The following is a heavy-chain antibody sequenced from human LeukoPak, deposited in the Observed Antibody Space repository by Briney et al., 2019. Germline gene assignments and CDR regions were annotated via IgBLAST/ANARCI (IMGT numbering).Heavy chain of an antibody. CDR3: ARDLRFLEWPPEISYLN. CDR2: INAGNGNT. J-gene: IGHJ4*02. V-gene: IGHV1-3*01. Sequence: ASVKVSCKASGYTFTSYAMHWVRQAPGQRLEWMGWINAGNGNTKYSQKFQGRVTITRDTSASTAYMELRSLRSDDTAVYYCARDLRFLEWPPEISYLNWGQGTLVTVSS. CDR1: GYTFTSYA. D-gene: IGHD3-3*01.